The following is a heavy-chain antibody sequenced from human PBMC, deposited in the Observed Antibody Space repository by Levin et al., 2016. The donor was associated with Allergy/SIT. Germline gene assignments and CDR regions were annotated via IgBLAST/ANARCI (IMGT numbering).Heavy chain of an antibody. CDR2: INPSGGST. CDR3: ARSYDFWSGYPNPYYYYGMDV. V-gene: IGHV1-46*01. Sequence: WVRQAPGQGLEWMGIINPSGGSTSYSQKFQGRVTITRDTSASTAYMELSSLRSEDTAVYYCARSYDFWSGYPNPYYYYGMDVWGQGTTVTVSS. J-gene: IGHJ6*02. D-gene: IGHD3-3*01.